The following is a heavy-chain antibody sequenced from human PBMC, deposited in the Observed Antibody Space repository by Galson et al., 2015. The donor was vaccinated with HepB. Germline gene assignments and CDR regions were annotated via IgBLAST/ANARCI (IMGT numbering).Heavy chain of an antibody. CDR1: GFTFSSYG. CDR2: IRYDGSNK. Sequence: SLRLSCAASGFTFSSYGTHWVRQAPGKGLEWVAFIRYDGSNKYYADSVKGRFTISRDNSKNTLYLQMNSLRAEDTAVYYCARGYCSGGSCYYYYYGMDVWGQGTTVTVSS. D-gene: IGHD2-15*01. V-gene: IGHV3-30*02. J-gene: IGHJ6*02. CDR3: ARGYCSGGSCYYYYYGMDV.